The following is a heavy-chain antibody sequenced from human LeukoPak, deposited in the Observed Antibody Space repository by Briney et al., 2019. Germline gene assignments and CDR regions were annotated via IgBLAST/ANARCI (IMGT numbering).Heavy chain of an antibody. V-gene: IGHV3-30*02. Sequence: PGGSLRLSCAASGFTFSSYGMHWVRQAPDKGLEWVAFIRYDGSNKYYADSVKGRFTISRDNSKNTLYLQMNSLRAEDTAVYYCAKSSDSDIVVVPAAIRLDYWGQGTLVTVSS. J-gene: IGHJ4*02. CDR2: IRYDGSNK. CDR3: AKSSDSDIVVVPAAIRLDY. CDR1: GFTFSSYG. D-gene: IGHD2-2*02.